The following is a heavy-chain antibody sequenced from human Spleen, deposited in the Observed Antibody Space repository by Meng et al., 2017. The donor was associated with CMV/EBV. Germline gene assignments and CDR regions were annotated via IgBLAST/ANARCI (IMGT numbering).Heavy chain of an antibody. V-gene: IGHV1-18*04. J-gene: IGHJ5*02. CDR3: ARDYYAIEGHEYDCFDP. D-gene: IGHD2-8*01. Sequence: YPFISYGISWARQAPGKGLEWMGWISGHNGRTNYAQSFQGRLTLTTDTSTSTAYMELRNLRSDDTAVYFCARDYYAIEGHEYDCFDPWGQGTLVTVSS. CDR2: ISGHNGRT. CDR1: YPFISYG.